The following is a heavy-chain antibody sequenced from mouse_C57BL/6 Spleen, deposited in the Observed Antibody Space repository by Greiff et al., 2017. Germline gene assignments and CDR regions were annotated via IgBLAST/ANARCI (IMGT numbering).Heavy chain of an antibody. Sequence: GGSMKLSCAASGFTFSDAWMDWVRQSPEKGLEWVAEIRNKANNHATYYAESVKGRFTISRDDSKSSVYLQMNSLRAEDTGIYYCTRLYGDYEAWFAYWGQGTLVTVSA. CDR2: IRNKANNHAT. D-gene: IGHD2-4*01. J-gene: IGHJ3*01. CDR1: GFTFSDAW. V-gene: IGHV6-6*01. CDR3: TRLYGDYEAWFAY.